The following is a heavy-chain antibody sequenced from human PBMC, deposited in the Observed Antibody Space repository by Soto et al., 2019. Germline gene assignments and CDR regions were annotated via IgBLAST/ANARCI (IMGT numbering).Heavy chain of an antibody. CDR1: GYTFTGYA. J-gene: IGHJ4*02. CDR2: ISAGSGKT. D-gene: IGHD2-2*02. V-gene: IGHV1-3*01. CDR3: ARDLGYQLLYY. Sequence: GASVKVSCKASGYTFTGYAIHWVRQAPGQRPEWIGWISAGSGKTKYSEQFQGRVTITRDTSATTAYMEVSSLRSEDTAVYYCARDLGYQLLYYGGQGTQVTVSS.